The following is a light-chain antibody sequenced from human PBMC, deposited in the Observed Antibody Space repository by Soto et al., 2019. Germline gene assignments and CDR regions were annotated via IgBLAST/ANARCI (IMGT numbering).Light chain of an antibody. V-gene: IGKV1-39*01. J-gene: IGKJ4*01. Sequence: DIQMTQSPSSLSASVGDRFTITCRASQSINTYLNWYQQKPGKTPNLLISPEVGLHSGVPSRFSGSGSGTDFGLTISSLQPEDSATYYCLQTYSIPRTFGGGTRVE. CDR2: PEV. CDR1: QSINTY. CDR3: LQTYSIPRT.